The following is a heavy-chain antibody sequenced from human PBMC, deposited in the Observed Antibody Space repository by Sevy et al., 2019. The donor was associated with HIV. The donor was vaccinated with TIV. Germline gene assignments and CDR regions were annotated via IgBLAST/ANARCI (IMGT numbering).Heavy chain of an antibody. CDR1: GYTFTSYG. V-gene: IGHV1-18*01. CDR2: ISAYNGNT. D-gene: IGHD6-19*01. CDR3: ARDVQPAVAGYYYYYGMDV. J-gene: IGHJ6*02. Sequence: ASVKVSCKASGYTFTSYGISWVRQAPGQELEWMGWISAYNGNTNYAQKLQGRVTMTTDTSTSTAYMELRSLRSDDTAVYYCARDVQPAVAGYYYYYGMDVWGQGTTVTVSS.